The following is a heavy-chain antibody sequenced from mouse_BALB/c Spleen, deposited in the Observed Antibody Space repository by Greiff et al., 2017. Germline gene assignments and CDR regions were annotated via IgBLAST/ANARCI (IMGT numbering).Heavy chain of an antibody. CDR2: IDPANGNT. V-gene: IGHV14-3*02. CDR1: GFNIKDTY. J-gene: IGHJ3*01. D-gene: IGHD1-1*01. CDR3: LRWFAY. Sequence: EVKLVESGAELVKPGASVKLSCTASGFNIKDTYMHWVKQRPEQGLEWIGRIDPANGNTKYDPKFQGKATITADTSSNTAYLQLSSLTSEDTAVYYCLRWFAYWGQGTLVTVSA.